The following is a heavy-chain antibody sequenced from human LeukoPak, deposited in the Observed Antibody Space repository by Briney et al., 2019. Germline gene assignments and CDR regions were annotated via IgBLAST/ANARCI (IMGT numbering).Heavy chain of an antibody. V-gene: IGHV1-69*04. Sequence: GASVKVSCKASGGTFISYAISWVRQAPGQGLEWMGRIIPILGIANYAQKFQGRVTITADKSTSTAYMELSSLRSEDTAVYYCATRGYSFSDAFDIWGQGTMVTVSS. CDR1: GGTFISYA. CDR3: ATRGYSFSDAFDI. CDR2: IIPILGIA. D-gene: IGHD5-18*01. J-gene: IGHJ3*02.